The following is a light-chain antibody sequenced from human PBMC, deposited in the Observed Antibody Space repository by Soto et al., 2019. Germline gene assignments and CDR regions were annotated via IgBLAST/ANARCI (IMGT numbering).Light chain of an antibody. J-gene: IGKJ1*01. Sequence: EIVMTQSPATLSVSPGERATLSCRASQSVSSNLAWYQQRPGQTPRVLVYGASNRATGIPDRFSGSGSGTDFTLTISRLEAEDFAMYYCQQCGGSPTFGQGTKVDIK. CDR1: QSVSSN. CDR2: GAS. V-gene: IGKV3-20*01. CDR3: QQCGGSPT.